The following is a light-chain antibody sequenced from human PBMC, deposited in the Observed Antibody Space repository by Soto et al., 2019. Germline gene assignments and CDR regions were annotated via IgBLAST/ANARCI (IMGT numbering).Light chain of an antibody. V-gene: IGLV1-44*01. Sequence: QSVLTKPPSASGTPGQRVTISGSGSSANIGRNTVNWYQQLPGTAPKLLIYSNNQRPSGVPDRFSGSKSGTSASLAISGLQSEDEADYYWAAWDDSMNGLVFGGGTKRTVL. CDR3: AAWDDSMNGLV. J-gene: IGLJ2*01. CDR1: SANIGRNT. CDR2: SNN.